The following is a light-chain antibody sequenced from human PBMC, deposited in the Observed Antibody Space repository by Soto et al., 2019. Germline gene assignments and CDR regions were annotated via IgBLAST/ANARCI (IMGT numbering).Light chain of an antibody. CDR1: SSDVGGYNY. V-gene: IGLV2-14*01. J-gene: IGLJ1*01. CDR3: SSYTSSTPYV. CDR2: EVS. Sequence: LTQPASVSGSPGQSISISCTGTSSDVGGYNYVSWYQQQPGKAPKLMIYEVSSRPSGVSDRFSGSKSGNTASLTISGLQAEDEADYYCSSYTSSTPYVFGTGTKVTVL.